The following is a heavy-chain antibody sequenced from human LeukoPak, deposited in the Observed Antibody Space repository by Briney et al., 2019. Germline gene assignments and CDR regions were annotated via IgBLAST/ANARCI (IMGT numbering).Heavy chain of an antibody. CDR2: ISPGGGPT. CDR3: ARGHIVIVPSTIRDCGGDCYSDWYFDV. V-gene: IGHV3-23*01. CDR1: GFPFSSYG. J-gene: IGHJ2*01. D-gene: IGHD2-21*02. Sequence: PGGSLRLSCAGSGFPFSSYGMNWVRQAPGKGLEWVSGISPGGGPTYYADSVKGRFTISRDDSKNTLYLQMNNLRAEDTAVYYCARGHIVIVPSTIRDCGGDCYSDWYFDVWGRGSLVTVSS.